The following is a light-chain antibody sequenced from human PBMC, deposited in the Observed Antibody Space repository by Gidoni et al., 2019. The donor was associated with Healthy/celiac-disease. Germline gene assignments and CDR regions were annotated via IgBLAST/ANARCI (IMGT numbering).Light chain of an antibody. CDR1: QSVLYSPNNKNY. V-gene: IGKV4-1*01. J-gene: IGKJ2*01. CDR3: QQYYSTPYT. Sequence: DIVMTQSPASLAVSLGERATINCKSSQSVLYSPNNKNYLAWYQQKPGQPPKLLIYWASTRESGVPDRCSGSGSGTDFTLTISSLQAEDVAVYYCQQYYSTPYTFGQGTKLEIK. CDR2: WAS.